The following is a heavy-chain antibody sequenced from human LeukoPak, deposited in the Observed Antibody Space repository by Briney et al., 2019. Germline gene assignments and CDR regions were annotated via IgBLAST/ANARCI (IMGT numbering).Heavy chain of an antibody. CDR2: IKQDGSAK. D-gene: IGHD6-13*01. Sequence: SGGSLRLSCAASGFTFSSYWMSWVRQAPGKGLEWVANIKQDGSAKYYVDSVKGRFTISRDNAKNSLYLQMGSLRAEDTAVYYCAKVQVGSNSWYEYFQHWGQGTLVTVSS. CDR3: AKVQVGSNSWYEYFQH. V-gene: IGHV3-7*01. CDR1: GFTFSSYW. J-gene: IGHJ1*01.